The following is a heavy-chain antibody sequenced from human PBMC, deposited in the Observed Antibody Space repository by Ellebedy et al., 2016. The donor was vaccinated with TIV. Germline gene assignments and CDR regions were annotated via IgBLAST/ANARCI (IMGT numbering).Heavy chain of an antibody. D-gene: IGHD3-10*01. CDR3: AKATSDPMVRGVSITSYYFDY. J-gene: IGHJ4*02. CDR1: GFTFDDYT. V-gene: IGHV3-43*01. Sequence: GESLKISCAASGFTFDDYTMHWVRQAPGKGLEWVSLISWDGGSTYYADSVKGRFTISRDNSKNSLYLQMNSLRTEDTALYYCAKATSDPMVRGVSITSYYFDYWGQGTLVTVSS. CDR2: ISWDGGST.